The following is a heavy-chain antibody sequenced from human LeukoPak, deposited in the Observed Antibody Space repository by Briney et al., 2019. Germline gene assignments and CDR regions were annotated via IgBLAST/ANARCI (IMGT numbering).Heavy chain of an antibody. J-gene: IGHJ1*01. Sequence: PGGSLRLSCAASGFTFSSYAMSWVRQAPGKGLEWVSAISGSGGSTYYADSVKGRFTISRDNSKNTLYLEMNSLRAEDTAVYYCAKVCHSGSGSYGICTPKQFDAEYFQHWGQGTLVTVSS. CDR3: AKVCHSGSGSYGICTPKQFDAEYFQH. CDR1: GFTFSSYA. V-gene: IGHV3-23*01. D-gene: IGHD3-10*01. CDR2: ISGSGGST.